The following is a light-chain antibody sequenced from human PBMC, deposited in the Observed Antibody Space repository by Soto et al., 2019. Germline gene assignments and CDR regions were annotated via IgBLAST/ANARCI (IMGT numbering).Light chain of an antibody. Sequence: DIQMTQSPSSVSASVGDRVTITCRTSQGISSWLAWYQQKPGKAPRLLIYAASSLQSGVPSRFSRSGSLTDFSLTIRSLEPEDVATYYCQPANSLPLSFGEGTKLEIK. CDR2: AAS. V-gene: IGKV1-12*01. CDR1: QGISSW. J-gene: IGKJ4*01. CDR3: QPANSLPLS.